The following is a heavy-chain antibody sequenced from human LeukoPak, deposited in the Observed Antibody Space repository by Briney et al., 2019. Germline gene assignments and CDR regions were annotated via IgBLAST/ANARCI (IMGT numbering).Heavy chain of an antibody. J-gene: IGHJ4*02. CDR1: GFTFRSHA. D-gene: IGHD3-22*01. CDR3: GRDPQIVAVYYFDF. V-gene: IGHV3-30*04. Sequence: GGSLRLSCAASGFTFRSHALHWVRQIPGKGLEWVAVIASDGKDKHYGDSVRGRFTVSRDNSKNMLYLKMNSLRPEDTAVYYCGRDPQIVAVYYFDFWGQGTLVAVSS. CDR2: IASDGKDK.